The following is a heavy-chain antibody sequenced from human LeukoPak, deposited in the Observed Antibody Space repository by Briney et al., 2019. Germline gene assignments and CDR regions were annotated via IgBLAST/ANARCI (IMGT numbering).Heavy chain of an antibody. D-gene: IGHD2-21*02. J-gene: IGHJ3*02. CDR3: ARDLTRGDCGGDCYSADDAFDI. V-gene: IGHV3-21*01. CDR2: ISSSSSYI. CDR1: GFTFSSYS. Sequence: GGSLRLSCAASGFTFSSYSMNWVRQAPGKGLEWVSSISSSSSYIYYADSVKGRFTISRVNAKNSLYLQMNSLRAEDTAVYYCARDLTRGDCGGDCYSADDAFDIWGQGTMVTVSS.